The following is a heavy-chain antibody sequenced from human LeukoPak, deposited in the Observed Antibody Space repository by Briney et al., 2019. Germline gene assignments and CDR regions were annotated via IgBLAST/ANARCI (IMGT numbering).Heavy chain of an antibody. Sequence: GAAVKVSCKASGYTFTGYYMHWVRQAPGQGLEWMGWINPNSGSTNYAQKFQGRVTMTRDTSISTAYMELSRLRSDDTAVYYCARGDYYYYYYMDVWGKGTTVTVSS. CDR3: ARGDYYYYYYMDV. J-gene: IGHJ6*03. V-gene: IGHV1-2*02. CDR2: INPNSGST. CDR1: GYTFTGYY.